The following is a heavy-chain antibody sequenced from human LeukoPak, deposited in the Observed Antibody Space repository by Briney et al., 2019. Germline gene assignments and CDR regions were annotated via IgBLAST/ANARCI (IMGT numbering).Heavy chain of an antibody. CDR2: ISGSGGST. CDR3: ARGGSGWYRYYFDY. Sequence: GRSLRLSCVDSGFTFSSYGMSWVRQAPGKGLEWVSAISGSGGSTYYADSVKGRFTISRDNAKNSLYLQMNSLRAEDTAVYYCARGGSGWYRYYFDYWGQGTLVTVSS. J-gene: IGHJ4*02. CDR1: GFTFSSYG. V-gene: IGHV3-23*01. D-gene: IGHD6-19*01.